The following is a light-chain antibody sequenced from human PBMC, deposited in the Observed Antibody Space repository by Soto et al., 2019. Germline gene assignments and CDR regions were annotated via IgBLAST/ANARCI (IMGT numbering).Light chain of an antibody. J-gene: IGLJ2*01. Sequence: SYALTQPPSVSGAPGQTARFTCAENNFGSRSVHWYQQRPGQAPVMVIYDDTDRPSGIPERFSGSKSGNTATLTIKRVEAGDEAVYYCQVWDTASDHPVFGGGTKLTVL. CDR1: NFGSRS. CDR2: DDT. V-gene: IGLV3-21*02. CDR3: QVWDTASDHPV.